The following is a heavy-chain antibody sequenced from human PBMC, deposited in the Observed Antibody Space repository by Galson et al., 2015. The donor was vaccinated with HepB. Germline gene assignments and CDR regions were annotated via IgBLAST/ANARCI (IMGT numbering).Heavy chain of an antibody. CDR1: GYTFTSYG. J-gene: IGHJ4*02. CDR3: ARVARALLWFGELLRPAHFDY. V-gene: IGHV1-18*01. D-gene: IGHD3-10*01. CDR2: ISAYNGNT. Sequence: SVKVSCKASGYTFTSYGISWVRQAPGQGLEWMGWISAYNGNTNYAQKLQGRVTMTTDTSTSTAYMELRSLRSDDTAVYYCARVARALLWFGELLRPAHFDYWGQGTLVTVSS.